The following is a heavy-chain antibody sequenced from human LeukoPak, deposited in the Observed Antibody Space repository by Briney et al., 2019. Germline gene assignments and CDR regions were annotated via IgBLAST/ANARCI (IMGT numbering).Heavy chain of an antibody. CDR3: AREASSGYPERYFDY. Sequence: ASVKVSCKASGYTFTGYYMHWVRQAPGQGLEWMGWINTNTGNPTYAQGFTGRFVFPLDTSVSTAYLQISSLKAEDTAVYYCAREASSGYPERYFDYWGQGTLVTVSS. J-gene: IGHJ4*02. CDR2: INTNTGNP. CDR1: GYTFTGYY. V-gene: IGHV7-4-1*02. D-gene: IGHD3-22*01.